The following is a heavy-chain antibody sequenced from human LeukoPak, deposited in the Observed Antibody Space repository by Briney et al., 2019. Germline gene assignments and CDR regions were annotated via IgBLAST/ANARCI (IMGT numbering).Heavy chain of an antibody. V-gene: IGHV5-51*01. D-gene: IGHD6-13*01. CDR3: ARHRAVAGTPAGGGTDNYFDD. J-gene: IGHJ4*02. Sequence: GASLQISGQGSGSIFTSYWSGWVRQPPGKGLEWMGIIYPGDSGTTYTPSFQSQVTISADKSNSTSLLQWSSLTASHTAMDSGARHRAVAGTPAGGGTDNYFDDWGQGTMVTVSS. CDR1: GSIFTSYW. CDR2: IYPGDSGT.